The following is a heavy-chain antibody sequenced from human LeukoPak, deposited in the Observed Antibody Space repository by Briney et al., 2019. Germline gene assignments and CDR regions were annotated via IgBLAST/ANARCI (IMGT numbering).Heavy chain of an antibody. CDR3: ARGVKTVTTSTVYYYMDV. CDR1: GYTFTSYY. J-gene: IGHJ6*03. D-gene: IGHD4-11*01. Sequence: ASVKVSCKASGYTFTSYYMHWVRQAPGQGLEWMGIINPSGGSTSYAQKFQGRVTMTRDTSTSTVYMGLSSLRSEDTAVYYCARGVKTVTTSTVYYYMDVWGKGTTVTVSS. V-gene: IGHV1-46*01. CDR2: INPSGGST.